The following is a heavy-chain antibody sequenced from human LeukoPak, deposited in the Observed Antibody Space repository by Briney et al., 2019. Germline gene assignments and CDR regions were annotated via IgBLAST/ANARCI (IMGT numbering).Heavy chain of an antibody. CDR1: GGSISSSSYY. CDR3: ARVGYSSSGNYYNDRGAFD. J-gene: IGHJ4*01. Sequence: PSETLSLTCTVSGGSISSSSYYWGWIRQPPGKGLEWIGSAYYSGSTYYNPSLKSRVTISVDTSKNQFSLKLSSVTAADTAVYYCARVGYSSSGNYYNDRGAFD. CDR2: AYYSGST. V-gene: IGHV4-39*07. D-gene: IGHD3-10*01.